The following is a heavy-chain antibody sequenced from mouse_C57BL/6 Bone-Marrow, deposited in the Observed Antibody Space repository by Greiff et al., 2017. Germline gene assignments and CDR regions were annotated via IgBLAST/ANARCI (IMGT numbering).Heavy chain of an antibody. CDR2: IDPSDSYT. J-gene: IGHJ1*03. Sequence: QVQLQQPGAELVMPGASVKLSCKASGYTFTSYWMHWVQQRPGQGLEWIGEIDPSDSYTNYNQKFKGKATLTVDKSYSTAYMLLSSLTSEDSAVYYCARWDYDFYWYFDDWGTGTTVTVSS. V-gene: IGHV1-69*01. CDR3: ARWDYDFYWYFDD. CDR1: GYTFTSYW. D-gene: IGHD2-4*01.